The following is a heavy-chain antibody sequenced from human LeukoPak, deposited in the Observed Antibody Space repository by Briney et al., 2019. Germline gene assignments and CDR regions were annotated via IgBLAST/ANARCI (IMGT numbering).Heavy chain of an antibody. J-gene: IGHJ2*01. CDR3: ARAQPKSIAAAGRSWYFDL. V-gene: IGHV4-4*07. Sequence: PSETLSLTCTVSGGSISSYYWSWIRQPAGKGLEWIGRIYTSGSTNYNPSLKSRVTMSVDTSKNQFSLKLSSVTAADTAVYYCARAQPKSIAAAGRSWYFDLWGRGTLVTVSS. CDR2: IYTSGST. CDR1: GGSISSYY. D-gene: IGHD6-13*01.